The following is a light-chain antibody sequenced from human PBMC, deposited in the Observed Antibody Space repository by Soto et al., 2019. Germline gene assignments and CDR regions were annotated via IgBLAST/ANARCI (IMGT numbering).Light chain of an antibody. CDR2: AAS. Sequence: DIQMTQSPSSLSASVGDRVTITCRASQSISSYLNWYQQKPGKAPKLLIYAASSLQSGVPSRFSGSGSGTDFTLTISSLQPEDFATDYYQQSYSTPYTFGHWTKLEIK. CDR3: QQSYSTPYT. J-gene: IGKJ2*01. V-gene: IGKV1-39*01. CDR1: QSISSY.